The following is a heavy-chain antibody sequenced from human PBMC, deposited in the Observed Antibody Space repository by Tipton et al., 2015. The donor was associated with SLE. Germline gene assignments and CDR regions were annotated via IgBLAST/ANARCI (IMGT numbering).Heavy chain of an antibody. CDR2: INHSCRT. CDR3: AREVGATLDH. Sequence: TLSLTCTVYAGPFSGHYWSWIRQPPGKGLEWIGKINHSCRTTYNPSLKSRVTISVDTSKNQFSLKLISVTGADTAVYYCAREVGATLDHWGQGTLVTVSS. V-gene: IGHV4-34*01. CDR1: AGPFSGHY. J-gene: IGHJ1*01. D-gene: IGHD1-26*01.